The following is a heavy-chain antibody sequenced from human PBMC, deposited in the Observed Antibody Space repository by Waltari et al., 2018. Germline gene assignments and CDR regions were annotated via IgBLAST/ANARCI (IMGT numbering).Heavy chain of an antibody. J-gene: IGHJ4*02. V-gene: IGHV3-23*01. CDR2: ISGSGENT. Sequence: EVLLLESGGGFVQPGGSRNLSCSASCFTFRSNAMSWVRQAPGKGLEWVSTISGSGENTYYADSVKGRFSISRDNSKNTLSLQMNSLRAEDTARYFCAKDLSSSEGGQGTLVTVSS. CDR3: AKDLSSSE. CDR1: CFTFRSNA. D-gene: IGHD6-25*01.